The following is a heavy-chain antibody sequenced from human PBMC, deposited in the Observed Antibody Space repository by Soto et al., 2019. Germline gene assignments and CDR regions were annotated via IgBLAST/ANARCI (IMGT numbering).Heavy chain of an antibody. CDR1: GESFSGYY. CDR3: ARVTWRSFGEPASGYNWFDP. Sequence: SSETLSLTCAVYGESFSGYYWSWIRQPPGKGLEWIGEINHSGSTNYNPSLKSRVTISVDTSKNQFSLKLSSVTAADTAVYYCARVTWRSFGEPASGYNWFDPWGQGTLVTVSS. CDR2: INHSGST. V-gene: IGHV4-34*01. D-gene: IGHD3-10*01. J-gene: IGHJ5*02.